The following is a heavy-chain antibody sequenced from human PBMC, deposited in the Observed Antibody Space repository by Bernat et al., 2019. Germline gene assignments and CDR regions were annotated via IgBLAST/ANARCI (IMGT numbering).Heavy chain of an antibody. V-gene: IGHV3-30*03. Sequence: QVQLVESGGGVVLPGRSLTLSCATSGFTFSNYGIHWVCQAPGKGLEWVSFTSYDGNYKYYADAVKGRITISRETSNNTVILQMNSLRGEDTAVYFCARDRTVGATAQDFWGQGTLVTISS. CDR1: GFTFSNYG. CDR2: TSYDGNYK. J-gene: IGHJ4*02. CDR3: ARDRTVGATAQDF. D-gene: IGHD1-26*01.